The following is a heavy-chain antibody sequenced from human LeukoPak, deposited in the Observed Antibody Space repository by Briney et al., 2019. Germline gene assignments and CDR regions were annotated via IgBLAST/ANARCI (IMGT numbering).Heavy chain of an antibody. D-gene: IGHD5-18*01. J-gene: IGHJ4*02. CDR2: IWYDGSNK. CDR3: AKVLQSSYVPDD. Sequence: PGGSLRLSCAASGFTFSSYGMHWVRQAPGKGLEWVAVIWYDGSNKYYADSVKGRFTISRDNSKNTLYLQMNSLRAEDTAVYYCAKVLQSSYVPDDWGQGTLVTVSS. CDR1: GFTFSSYG. V-gene: IGHV3-33*06.